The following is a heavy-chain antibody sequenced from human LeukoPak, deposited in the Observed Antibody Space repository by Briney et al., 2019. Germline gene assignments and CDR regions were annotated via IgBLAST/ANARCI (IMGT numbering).Heavy chain of an antibody. CDR2: INPSGGST. CDR3: AIKYGSGSYAFDC. D-gene: IGHD3-10*01. J-gene: IGHJ4*02. CDR1: GYTFTSYY. V-gene: IGHV1-46*01. Sequence: ASVKVSCKASGYTFTSYYMHWVRQAPGQGLEWMGIINPSGGSTSYAQKFQGRVTMTRDMSTSTVYMELSSLRSDDTAVYYCAIKYGSGSYAFDCWGQGTLVTVSS.